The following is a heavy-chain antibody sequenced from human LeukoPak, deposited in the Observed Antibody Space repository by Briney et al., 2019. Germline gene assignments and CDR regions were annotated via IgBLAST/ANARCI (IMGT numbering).Heavy chain of an antibody. D-gene: IGHD2-2*01. J-gene: IGHJ4*02. CDR1: GGSLSGSY. CDR3: ARDPCSTINCPLRF. V-gene: IGHV4-34*01. CDR2: ISHSGRT. Sequence: SETLSLTCAVSGGSLSGSYCTWIRQSPGKGLEWIGEISHSGRTNYNPSLGRRASLSVDTSKRQFSLTLTFVTAADTAVYYCARDPCSTINCPLRFWGQGTLVTVSS.